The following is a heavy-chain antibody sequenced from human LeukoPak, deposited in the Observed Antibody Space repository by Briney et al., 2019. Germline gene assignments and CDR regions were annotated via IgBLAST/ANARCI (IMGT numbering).Heavy chain of an antibody. Sequence: GGSLRLSCAASGFTFDDYGMSWVRQAPGKGLEWVSGINWNGGSTGYADSVKGRFTISRDNAKNSLYLQMNSLRAEDTALYYCARDSGHYADYYYYYMDVWGKGTTATVSS. D-gene: IGHD4-17*01. CDR2: INWNGGST. J-gene: IGHJ6*03. CDR3: ARDSGHYADYYYYYMDV. CDR1: GFTFDDYG. V-gene: IGHV3-20*04.